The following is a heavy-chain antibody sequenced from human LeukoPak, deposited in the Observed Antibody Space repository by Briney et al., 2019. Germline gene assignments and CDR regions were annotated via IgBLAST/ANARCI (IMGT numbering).Heavy chain of an antibody. V-gene: IGHV4-34*01. J-gene: IGHJ5*02. Sequence: SETLSLTCAVYGGSFSGYYWSWIRQPPGKGLEWIGEINHSGSTNYNPSLKSRVTISVDTSKNQFSLKLSSVTAADTAVYYCARLMVRGVIITRWFDPWGQGTLVTVSS. CDR1: GGSFSGYY. CDR3: ARLMVRGVIITRWFDP. CDR2: INHSGST. D-gene: IGHD3-10*01.